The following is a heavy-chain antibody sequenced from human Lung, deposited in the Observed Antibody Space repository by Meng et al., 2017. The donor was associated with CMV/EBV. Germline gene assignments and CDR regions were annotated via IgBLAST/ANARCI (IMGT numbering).Heavy chain of an antibody. D-gene: IGHD2-2*01. CDR1: GFTLSSYG. V-gene: IGHV3-30*02. CDR3: AKDRCSSTSCRYYYYGMDV. J-gene: IGHJ6*02. CDR2: IRHDGSNK. Sequence: GESLKIPCGASGFTLSSYGMHWVRQAPGKGLEGVAFIRHDGSNKYYADSVKGRFTISRDSSKNTLYLQMNSLRAEDTAVYYCAKDRCSSTSCRYYYYGMDVXGQGXTVTFSS.